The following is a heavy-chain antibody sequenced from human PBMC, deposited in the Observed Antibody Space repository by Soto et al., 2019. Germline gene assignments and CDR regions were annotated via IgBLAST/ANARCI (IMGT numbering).Heavy chain of an antibody. V-gene: IGHV4-31*03. CDR3: ARDHHADYVDY. Sequence: QVQLQESGPGLVKPSQTLSLTCTVSGGSISSGDCYWNWIRQHPGKGLEWIGYIYYSGSTYYSPSLKSRLTILVDTSKNQFSLKLSSVTAADTAVYYCARDHHADYVDYWGQGTLVTVSP. CDR2: IYYSGST. D-gene: IGHD3-10*02. CDR1: GGSISSGDCY. J-gene: IGHJ4*02.